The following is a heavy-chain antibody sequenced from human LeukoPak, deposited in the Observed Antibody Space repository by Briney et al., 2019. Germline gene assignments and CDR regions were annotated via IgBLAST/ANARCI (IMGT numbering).Heavy chain of an antibody. V-gene: IGHV4-30-2*05. Sequence: PSEPLSLPCAVSGGFITRGSYYWSWLRQSPGEGLGWLGCIYHSGTTYYNPSLKSRVLISVDTSQNQFALKLSSVTAADTAVYYCASGVHILSWFDPWGQGTLVTVSS. CDR3: ASGVHILSWFDP. CDR2: IYHSGTT. CDR1: GGFITRGSYY. J-gene: IGHJ5*02. D-gene: IGHD3-9*01.